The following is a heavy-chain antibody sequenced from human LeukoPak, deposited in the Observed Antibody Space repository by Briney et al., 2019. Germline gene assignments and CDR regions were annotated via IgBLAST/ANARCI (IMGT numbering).Heavy chain of an antibody. CDR2: IYYSGST. V-gene: IGHV4-59*08. J-gene: IGHJ5*02. CDR3: ARHIASSSWRPNNWFDP. CDR1: GGSISSYY. Sequence: SETLSLTCTVSGGSISSYYGSWIRQPPGKGLEWIGDIYYSGSTNYNPSLKSRVTISVDTSKNQFSLKLSSVTAADTAVYYCARHIASSSWRPNNWFDPWGQGTLVTVSS. D-gene: IGHD6-13*01.